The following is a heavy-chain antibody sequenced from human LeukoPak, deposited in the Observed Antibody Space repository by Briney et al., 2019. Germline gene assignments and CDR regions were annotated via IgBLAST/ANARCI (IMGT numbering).Heavy chain of an antibody. D-gene: IGHD2-15*01. CDR3: ASLGPLGVAACWFDP. CDR1: GFTFSSYW. CDR2: IKQDGSEK. Sequence: GGSLRPSCAASGFTFSSYWMSWVRQAPGKGLEWVANIKQDGSEKYYVDSVKGRFTISRDNAKNSLYLQMNSLRAEDTAVYYCASLGPLGVAACWFDPWGQGTLVTVSS. V-gene: IGHV3-7*01. J-gene: IGHJ5*02.